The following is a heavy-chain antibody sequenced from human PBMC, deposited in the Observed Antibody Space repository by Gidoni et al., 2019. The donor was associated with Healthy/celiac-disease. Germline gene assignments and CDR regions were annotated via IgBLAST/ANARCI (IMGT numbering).Heavy chain of an antibody. J-gene: IGHJ4*02. V-gene: IGHV3-30*18. CDR2: ISYDGSNK. CDR1: GFTFSSYV. Sequence: QVQLVEPGGGVVQPGRSLRLSCAASGFTFSSYVMHWVRQAPGKGLEWVAVISYDGSNKYYADSVKGRFTISRDNSKNTLYLQMNSLRAEDTAVYYCAKEFDYWGQGTLVTVSS. CDR3: AKEFDY.